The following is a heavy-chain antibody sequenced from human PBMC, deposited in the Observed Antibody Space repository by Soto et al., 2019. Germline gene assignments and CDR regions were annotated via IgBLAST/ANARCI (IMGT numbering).Heavy chain of an antibody. D-gene: IGHD3-22*01. CDR3: ARDIYNDSSDYNPKSGFDP. CDR2: INPNSGGT. Sequence: ASVKVSCKASGYTFPGYYMHWVRQAPGQGLEWMGWINPNSGGTHYAQKFQGRVTVTRDTSISIADIELSRLRSDDTAVYYCARDIYNDSSDYNPKSGFDPWGQGTLVTVSS. J-gene: IGHJ5*02. V-gene: IGHV1-2*02. CDR1: GYTFPGYY.